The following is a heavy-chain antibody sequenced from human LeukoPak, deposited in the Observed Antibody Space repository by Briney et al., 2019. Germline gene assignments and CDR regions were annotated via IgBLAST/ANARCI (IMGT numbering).Heavy chain of an antibody. D-gene: IGHD5-24*01. CDR2: IIPIFGTA. J-gene: IGHJ2*01. V-gene: IGHV1-69*05. CDR1: GATVSSYA. CDR3: ARKSGRDGYNWMWYLDL. Sequence: SVKLSCKASGATVSSYAISWVRQAPGQGLERMGGIIPIFGTANYAQKFQARITITTDESTSTAYMELSSLRSEDTAVYYCARKSGRDGYNWMWYLDLWGRGTLVTVSS.